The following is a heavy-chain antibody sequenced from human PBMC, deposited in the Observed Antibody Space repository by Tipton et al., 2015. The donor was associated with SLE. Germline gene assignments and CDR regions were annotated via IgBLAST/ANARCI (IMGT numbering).Heavy chain of an antibody. D-gene: IGHD6-6*01. J-gene: IGHJ6*03. CDR3: ARSRYSSSSYYYYYMDV. CDR1: GGSFSGYA. Sequence: TLSLTCAVNGGSFSGYAWSWIRQPPGKGLEWIGEINHSGFTNYRPSLKSRVTMTTDTSTNQLSLKLSSVTAADTAVYYCARSRYSSSSYYYYYMDVWGKGTTVTVSS. CDR2: INHSGFT. V-gene: IGHV4-34*01.